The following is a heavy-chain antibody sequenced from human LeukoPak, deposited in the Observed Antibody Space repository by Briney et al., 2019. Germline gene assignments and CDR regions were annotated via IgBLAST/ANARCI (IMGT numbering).Heavy chain of an antibody. V-gene: IGHV1-2*04. Sequence: ASVKVSCKASGYTFTGYYMHWVRQAPGQGLEWMGWIDPNSGGTNYAQKFQGWVTMTRDTSISTAYMELSRLRSDDTAVYYCARGDHDILTGFDYWGQGTLVTVSS. CDR3: ARGDHDILTGFDY. J-gene: IGHJ4*02. CDR1: GYTFTGYY. CDR2: IDPNSGGT. D-gene: IGHD3-9*01.